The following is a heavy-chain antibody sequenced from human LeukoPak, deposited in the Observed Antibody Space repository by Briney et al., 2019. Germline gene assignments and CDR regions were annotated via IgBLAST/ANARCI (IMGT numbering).Heavy chain of an antibody. Sequence: ASVKVSCKASGYIFTSHGMNWVRQAPGQGLEWMGWINPNSGDTNYAQKFQGRVTMTRDTSISTAYMELSRLTSDDTAFYYCARGSYDSSDFEYFHHWGQGALLTVSS. V-gene: IGHV1-2*02. J-gene: IGHJ1*01. CDR3: ARGSYDSSDFEYFHH. CDR1: GYIFTSHG. CDR2: INPNSGDT. D-gene: IGHD3-22*01.